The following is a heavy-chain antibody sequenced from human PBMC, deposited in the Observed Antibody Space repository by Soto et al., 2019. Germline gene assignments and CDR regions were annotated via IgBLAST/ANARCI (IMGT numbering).Heavy chain of an antibody. CDR2: IGSSGSTI. CDR3: AKDYRPYSTDAYYYYGMDV. Sequence: GGSLRLSCAASGFTFSSFEMNWVRQAPGKGLEWVSKIGSSGSTIWYADSVKGRFTISRDNAKNSLYLQMNSLRGEDTAVYYCAKDYRPYSTDAYYYYGMDVWGQATTGTGS. D-gene: IGHD1-26*01. CDR1: GFTFSSFE. J-gene: IGHJ6*02. V-gene: IGHV3-48*03.